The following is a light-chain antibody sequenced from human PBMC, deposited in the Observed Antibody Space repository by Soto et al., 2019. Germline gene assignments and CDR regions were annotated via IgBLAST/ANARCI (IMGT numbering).Light chain of an antibody. J-gene: IGKJ2*01. CDR2: GAP. Sequence: EIVMTQSPATLSVSPGERATLSCRASQSVSSNLAWYQQKPGQAPRLLIYGAPTRATGIPARFSGSGSGTEFTLTISSLQSEDFAVYYCQQYNNWTPNYNFGKGTKVDI. CDR1: QSVSSN. CDR3: QQYNNWTPNYN. V-gene: IGKV3-15*01.